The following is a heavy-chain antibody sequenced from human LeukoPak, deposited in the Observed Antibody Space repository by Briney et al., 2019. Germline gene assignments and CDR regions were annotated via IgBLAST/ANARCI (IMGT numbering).Heavy chain of an antibody. CDR1: GFTFSSYA. J-gene: IGHJ3*02. CDR2: INTDGSST. D-gene: IGHD7-27*01. Sequence: PGRSLRLSCAASGFTFSSYAMHWVRQAPGKGLVWVSRINTDGSSTSYADSVKGRFTISRDNAKNTLYLQMNSLRAEDTAVYYCARAKLGTTGAFDIWGQGTMVTVSS. CDR3: ARAKLGTTGAFDI. V-gene: IGHV3-74*01.